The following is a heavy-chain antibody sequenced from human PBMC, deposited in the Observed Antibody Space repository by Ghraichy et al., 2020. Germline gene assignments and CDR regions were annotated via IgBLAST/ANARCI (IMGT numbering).Heavy chain of an antibody. CDR3: AREPYSNYRPLDY. CDR1: GYTFTSYA. Sequence: VKVSCKASGYTFTSYAMHWVRQAPGQRLEWMGWINAGNGNTKYSQKFQGRVTITRDTSASTAYMELSSLRSEDTAVYYCAREPYSNYRPLDYWGQGTLVTVSS. V-gene: IGHV1-3*01. J-gene: IGHJ4*02. CDR2: INAGNGNT. D-gene: IGHD4-11*01.